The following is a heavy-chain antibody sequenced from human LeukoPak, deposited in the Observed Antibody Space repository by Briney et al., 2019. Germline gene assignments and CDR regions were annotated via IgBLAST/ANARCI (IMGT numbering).Heavy chain of an antibody. Sequence: PSETLSLTCTVSGYSISSGYYWGWIRQPPGKGLEWIGSIYHSGSTYYNPSLKSRVTISVDTSKNQFSLKLSSVTAADTAVYYCARVYCSSTSCYADYWGQGTLVTVSS. CDR3: ARVYCSSTSCYADY. V-gene: IGHV4-38-2*02. CDR1: GYSISSGYY. CDR2: IYHSGST. J-gene: IGHJ4*02. D-gene: IGHD2-2*01.